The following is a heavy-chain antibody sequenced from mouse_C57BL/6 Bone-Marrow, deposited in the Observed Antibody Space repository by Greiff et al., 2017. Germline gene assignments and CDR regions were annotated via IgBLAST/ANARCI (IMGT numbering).Heavy chain of an antibody. CDR3: ARCGYDGYYEDY. Sequence: QVQLQQPGAELVKPGASVKMSCKASGYTFTSYWITWVKQRPGQGLEWIGDIYPGSGSTNYNEKFNSKATLTVDTSSSTAYMQLSSLTSEDSAVYYCARCGYDGYYEDYWGQGTTLTVSS. CDR1: GYTFTSYW. CDR2: IYPGSGST. D-gene: IGHD2-3*01. J-gene: IGHJ2*01. V-gene: IGHV1-55*01.